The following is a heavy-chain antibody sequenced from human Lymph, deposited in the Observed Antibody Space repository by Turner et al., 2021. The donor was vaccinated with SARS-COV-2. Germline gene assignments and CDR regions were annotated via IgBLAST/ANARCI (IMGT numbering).Heavy chain of an antibody. V-gene: IGHV4-34*01. Sequence: QVQLQQWGAGLLKPSETLSLTCAVYGGSFSAYYWSWIRQPPGKGLEWIGDINHSGGTNYNPSLKRRIIISVDTSKNQFSLKLSSVTAADTAVYYCARGRLRFLEWSHYYYTMDVWGQGTTVTVSS. D-gene: IGHD3-3*01. CDR3: ARGRLRFLEWSHYYYTMDV. CDR2: INHSGGT. CDR1: GGSFSAYY. J-gene: IGHJ6*02.